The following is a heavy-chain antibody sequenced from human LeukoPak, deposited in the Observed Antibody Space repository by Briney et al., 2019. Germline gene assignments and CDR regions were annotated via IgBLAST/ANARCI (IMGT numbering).Heavy chain of an antibody. CDR3: ARDGTYTDYDPDFDI. CDR1: GFTFSRFW. Sequence: PGGSLRLSCAASGFTFSRFWMSWVRQAPGKGLEWVANITKDGSEKYYVDSVKGRFTISRDNAKNSLYLQMNSLRAEDTAVFYCARDGTYTDYDPDFDIWGQGTLVTVSS. J-gene: IGHJ4*02. CDR2: ITKDGSEK. V-gene: IGHV3-7*04. D-gene: IGHD5-12*01.